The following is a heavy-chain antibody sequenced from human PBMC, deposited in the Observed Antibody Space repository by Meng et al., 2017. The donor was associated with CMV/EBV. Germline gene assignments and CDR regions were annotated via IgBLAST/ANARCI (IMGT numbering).Heavy chain of an antibody. D-gene: IGHD2-2*01. CDR1: GFTFSSYG. V-gene: IGHV3-33*06. Sequence: GESLKTSCAASGFTFSSYGMHWVRQAPGQGLEWVAVIWYDGSNKYYADSVKGRFTISRDNSKNTLYLQMNSLRAEDTAVYYCAKDLQRYCSSTSCYPFDYWGQGTLVTVSS. CDR3: AKDLQRYCSSTSCYPFDY. CDR2: IWYDGSNK. J-gene: IGHJ4*02.